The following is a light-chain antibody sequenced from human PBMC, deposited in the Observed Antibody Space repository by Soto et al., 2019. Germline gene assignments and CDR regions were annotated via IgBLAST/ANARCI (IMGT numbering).Light chain of an antibody. Sequence: ETVLTQSPGTLSLSPGERATLSCRASQSVSSNYIAWYQQKPSQAPRLLIYGASSRATGIPDRFSGSGSGTDFTLTISRLEPEDFAVYYCQQYGGSPPQTFGQGTKVEIK. J-gene: IGKJ1*01. CDR2: GAS. CDR1: QSVSSNY. V-gene: IGKV3-20*01. CDR3: QQYGGSPPQT.